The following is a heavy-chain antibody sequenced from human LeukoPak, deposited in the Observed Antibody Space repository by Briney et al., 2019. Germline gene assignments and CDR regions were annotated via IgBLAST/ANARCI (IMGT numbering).Heavy chain of an antibody. CDR2: IYHSGSS. V-gene: IGHV4-4*02. Sequence: PSETLSPTCAVSGGSISSSNWWSWVRQPPGKGLEWIGEIYHSGSSNYNPALKSRAIISVDKSKNQFSLKLSSVTAADTVVYYCARHNDGSSSRDWGQGTLVTVSS. J-gene: IGHJ4*02. CDR1: GGSISSSNW. D-gene: IGHD6-6*01. CDR3: ARHNDGSSSRD.